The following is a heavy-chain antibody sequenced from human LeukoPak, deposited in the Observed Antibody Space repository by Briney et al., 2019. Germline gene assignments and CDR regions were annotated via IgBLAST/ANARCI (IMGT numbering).Heavy chain of an antibody. CDR2: ISGSGGST. D-gene: IGHD6-13*01. CDR3: ARSYSSSWYVTVNYYYYYYMDV. J-gene: IGHJ6*03. V-gene: IGHV3-23*01. Sequence: GGSLRLSCAASGFTFSSYAMSWVRQAPGKGLEWVSVISGSGGSTDYADSVKGRFTISRDNAKNSLYLQMNSLRAEDTAVYYCARSYSSSWYVTVNYYYYYYMDVWGKGTTVTVSS. CDR1: GFTFSSYA.